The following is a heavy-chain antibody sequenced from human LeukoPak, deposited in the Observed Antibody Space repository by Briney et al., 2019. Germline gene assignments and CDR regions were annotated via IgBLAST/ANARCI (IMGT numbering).Heavy chain of an antibody. CDR1: GGSISSTIYY. CDR3: ARDSSDYVHYFDY. D-gene: IGHD3-22*01. Sequence: PSETLSLTCTVSGGSISSTIYYWGWIRQPPGKGLEWIGTIYYSGSTYYNPSLKSRVTISVDPSKNQFSLKLSSVTAADTAVYYCARDSSDYVHYFDYWGQGTLVTVSS. J-gene: IGHJ4*02. V-gene: IGHV4-39*07. CDR2: IYYSGST.